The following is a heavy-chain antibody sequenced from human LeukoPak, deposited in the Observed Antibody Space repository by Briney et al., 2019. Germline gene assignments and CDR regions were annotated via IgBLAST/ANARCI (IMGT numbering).Heavy chain of an antibody. CDR3: AEDPILTGFYNDGR. D-gene: IGHD3-9*01. CDR1: GFTFRSYA. V-gene: IGHV3-30*04. Sequence: GGSLRLSCAASGFTFRSYAMHWVRQAPGKGLEWVAVISYDGSNKKYADSVKGRFTISRDNSKNTLYLQMNSLRAEDTARYFCAEDPILTGFYNDGRWGQGTLVIVSS. CDR2: ISYDGSNK. J-gene: IGHJ4*02.